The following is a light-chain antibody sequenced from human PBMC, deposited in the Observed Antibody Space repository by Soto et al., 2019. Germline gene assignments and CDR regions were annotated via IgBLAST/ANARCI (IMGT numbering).Light chain of an antibody. CDR1: QSVSNNY. V-gene: IGKV3-20*01. CDR3: QQYHDWPLT. Sequence: EIVLTQSPGTLSLSPGERATLSCRASQSVSNNYLAWYQQKPGQAPRLLIYGASSRATGIPDRFSGSGSGTEFTLTISSLQSEDFALYYCQQYHDWPLTFGGGTKVDIK. J-gene: IGKJ4*02. CDR2: GAS.